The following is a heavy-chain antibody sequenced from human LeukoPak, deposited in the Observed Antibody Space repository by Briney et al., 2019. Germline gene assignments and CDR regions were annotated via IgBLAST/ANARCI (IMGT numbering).Heavy chain of an antibody. J-gene: IGHJ5*02. CDR2: IYPGDSDT. D-gene: IGHD3-22*01. V-gene: IGHV5-51*01. Sequence: GGSLRLSCAASGFPFDDYGMTWVRQMPGKGLEWMGIIYPGDSDTRYSPSFQGQVTISADKSISTAYLQWSSLKASDTAMYYCARHSPAVGYYDSSGYYSWLDPWGQGTLVTGSS. CDR3: ARHSPAVGYYDSSGYYSWLDP. CDR1: GFPFDDYG.